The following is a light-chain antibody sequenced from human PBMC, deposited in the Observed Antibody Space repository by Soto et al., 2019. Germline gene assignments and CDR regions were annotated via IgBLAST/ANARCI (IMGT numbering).Light chain of an antibody. J-gene: IGLJ2*01. CDR1: RSDVGGYNY. CDR3: CSYTTRDTLLI. V-gene: IGLV2-14*01. CDR2: EVS. Sequence: QSALTQPASVSGSPGQSITISCTGTRSDVGGYNYVSWYQQHPGKAPKLMIYEVSNLPAGVSSRFSGSKSGNTASLSISGRQAEDEADYYCCSYTTRDTLLIFGGGTKLTVL.